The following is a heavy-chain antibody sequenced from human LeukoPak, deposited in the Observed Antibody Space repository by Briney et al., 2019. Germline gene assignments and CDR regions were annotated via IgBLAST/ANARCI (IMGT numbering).Heavy chain of an antibody. D-gene: IGHD3-3*01. J-gene: IGHJ4*02. CDR2: IKQDGSEK. V-gene: IGHV3-7*01. CDR3: ARAQVVGYYDFWSGYYGPYYFDY. CDR1: GFTFSSYW. Sequence: WGVLRLSCAASGFTFSSYWMSWVRQAPGKGLEWVANIKQDGSEKYYVDSVKGRFTFSRDNAKNSLYLQMNSLRAEDTAVYYCARAQVVGYYDFWSGYYGPYYFDYWGQGTLVTVSS.